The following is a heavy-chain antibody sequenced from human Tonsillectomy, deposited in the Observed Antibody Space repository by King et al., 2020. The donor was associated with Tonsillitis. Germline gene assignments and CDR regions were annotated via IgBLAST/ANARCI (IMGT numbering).Heavy chain of an antibody. J-gene: IGHJ4*02. CDR2: IYYSGST. V-gene: IGHV4-39*01. CDR3: AGMSNYDFWSGYYIFDY. D-gene: IGHD3-3*01. CDR1: GGSISSSSYY. Sequence: LQLQESGPGLVKPSETLSLTCTVSGGSISSSSYYWGWIRQPPGKGLEWIGSIYYSGSTYYNPSLKSRVTISVDTSKNQFSLKLSSVTAAETAGYYCAGMSNYDFWSGYYIFDYWGQGTLVTVSS.